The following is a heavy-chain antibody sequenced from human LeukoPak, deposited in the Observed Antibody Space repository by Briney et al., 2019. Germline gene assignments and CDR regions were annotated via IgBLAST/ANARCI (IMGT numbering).Heavy chain of an antibody. J-gene: IGHJ2*01. CDR2: INHSGST. CDR1: GGSFSGYY. CDR3: ARVGFWSGINPPVYWYFDL. Sequence: PSETLSLTCAVYGGSFSGYYWSWIRQPPGKGLEWIGEINHSGSTNYNPSPKSRVTISVDTSKNQFSLKLSSVTAADTAVYYCARVGFWSGINPPVYWYFDLWGRGTLVTVSS. V-gene: IGHV4-34*01. D-gene: IGHD3-3*01.